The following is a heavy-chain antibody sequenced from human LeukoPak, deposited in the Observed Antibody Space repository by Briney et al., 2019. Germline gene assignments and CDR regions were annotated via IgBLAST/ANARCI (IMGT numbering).Heavy chain of an antibody. Sequence: PGGSLRLSCAASGFTYSSYAMSWVRQAPGKGLEWISAISGSGGNTYYADSVKGRFTISRDNSKNTLYLQKNSLRAEDTAVYYCAKVVDDFWSGYYSYHYYYMDVWGKGTTVTVSS. V-gene: IGHV3-23*01. CDR3: AKVVDDFWSGYYSYHYYYMDV. D-gene: IGHD3-3*01. CDR2: ISGSGGNT. J-gene: IGHJ6*03. CDR1: GFTYSSYA.